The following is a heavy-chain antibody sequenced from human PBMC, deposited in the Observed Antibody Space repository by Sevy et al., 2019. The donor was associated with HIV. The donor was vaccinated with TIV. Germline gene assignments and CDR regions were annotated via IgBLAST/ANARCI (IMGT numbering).Heavy chain of an antibody. Sequence: GGFLRLSCAASGFDFSIYSMSWVRQAPGKGLEWVSTLSFGCGKINYADSVKGRFTISRDNSKSSVYLQMNNMGVEYMAVYYRAREGCTKPHDYWGQGTLVTVSS. CDR2: LSFGCGKI. J-gene: IGHJ4*02. CDR1: GFDFSIYS. D-gene: IGHD2-8*01. CDR3: AREGCTKPHDY. V-gene: IGHV3-23*01.